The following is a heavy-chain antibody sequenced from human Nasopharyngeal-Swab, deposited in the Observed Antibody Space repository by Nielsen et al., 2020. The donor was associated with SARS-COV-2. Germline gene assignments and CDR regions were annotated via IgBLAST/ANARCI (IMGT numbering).Heavy chain of an antibody. CDR2: IDAGGANT. CDR3: ASRITIFGVVTFDY. D-gene: IGHD3-3*01. CDR1: GFTFSTYA. J-gene: IGHJ4*02. Sequence: GESLKISCAASGFTFSTYAMTWARQAPGKGLEWVSTIDAGGANTFYADSVKGRFTISRDNSKNTLYLQMNSLRAEDTAVYYCASRITIFGVVTFDYWGQGTLVTVSS. V-gene: IGHV3-23*01.